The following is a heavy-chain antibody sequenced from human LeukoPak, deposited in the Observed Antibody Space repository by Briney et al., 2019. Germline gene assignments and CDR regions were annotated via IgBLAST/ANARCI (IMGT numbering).Heavy chain of an antibody. J-gene: IGHJ4*02. CDR3: ARGIAVAGTHY. Sequence: ASVKVSCKASGYTFTSYDINWVRQATGQGLEWMGWMNPNSGNTGYAQKFQGRVTMTMDTSISTAYMELSSLRSEDTAVYYCARGIAVAGTHYRGQGTLVPVSS. D-gene: IGHD6-19*01. CDR1: GYTFTSYD. CDR2: MNPNSGNT. V-gene: IGHV1-8*01.